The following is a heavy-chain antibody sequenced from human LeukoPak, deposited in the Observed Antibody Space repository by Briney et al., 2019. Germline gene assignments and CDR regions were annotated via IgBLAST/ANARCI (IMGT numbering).Heavy chain of an antibody. CDR2: IIDSGGAT. J-gene: IGHJ4*02. CDR3: ARDSSGYYEFDY. Sequence: GGSLRLSCAASGFTFSTYAMSWVRQAPRRGLEWVSSIIDSGGATYYADSVKGRFTISRDNSKNTLYLQMNSLRAEDTAVYYCARDSSGYYEFDYWGQGTLVTVSS. CDR1: GFTFSTYA. D-gene: IGHD3-22*01. V-gene: IGHV3-23*01.